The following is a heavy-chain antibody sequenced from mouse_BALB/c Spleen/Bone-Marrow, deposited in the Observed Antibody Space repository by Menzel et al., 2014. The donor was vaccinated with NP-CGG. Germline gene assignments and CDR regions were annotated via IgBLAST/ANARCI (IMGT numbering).Heavy chain of an antibody. CDR2: IDPSDSET. Sequence: QVQLQQSGPQLVRPGASVKISCKASGYSFTSYWMHWVKQRPGQGLEWIGMIDPSDSETKLNQKFKDKATLTVDKSSSTAYLQLSSPTSEDSAVYHCARRDNAPFAYWGQGTLVTVSA. CDR3: ARRDNAPFAY. V-gene: IGHV1S126*01. D-gene: IGHD1-3*01. CDR1: GYSFTSYW. J-gene: IGHJ3*01.